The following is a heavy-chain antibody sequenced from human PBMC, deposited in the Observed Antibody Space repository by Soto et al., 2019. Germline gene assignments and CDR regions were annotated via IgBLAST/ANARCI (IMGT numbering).Heavy chain of an antibody. CDR3: AADARFAYCGGDCPPDY. Sequence: QVQLQESGPGLVKPSQTLSLTCTVSGGSISSGGYYWSWIRQHPGMGLEWIGYIYYSGSTYYNPSLKSRVTISVDTSKNQFSLKLSSVTAADTAVYYCAADARFAYCGGDCPPDYWGQGTLVTVSS. V-gene: IGHV4-31*03. CDR1: GGSISSGGYY. D-gene: IGHD2-21*02. CDR2: IYYSGST. J-gene: IGHJ4*02.